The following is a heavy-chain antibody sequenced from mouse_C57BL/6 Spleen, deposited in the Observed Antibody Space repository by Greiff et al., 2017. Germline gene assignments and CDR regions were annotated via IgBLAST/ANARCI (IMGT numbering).Heavy chain of an antibody. J-gene: IGHJ1*03. CDR2: IYPGDGAT. V-gene: IGHV1-80*01. CDR3: ARFPFITTVVDWYFDV. CDR1: GYAFSSYW. D-gene: IGHD1-1*01. Sequence: QVQLKESGAELVKPGASVKISCKASGYAFSSYWMNWVKQRPGKGLEWIGQIYPGDGATNYNGKFKGKATLTADKSSSTAYMQLSSLTSEDSAVYFCARFPFITTVVDWYFDVWGTGTTVTVSS.